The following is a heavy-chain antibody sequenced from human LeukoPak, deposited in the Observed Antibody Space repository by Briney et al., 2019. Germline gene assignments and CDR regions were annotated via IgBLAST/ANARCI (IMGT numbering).Heavy chain of an antibody. CDR2: ISGRGGSK. CDR3: AKDRGPHDYGDYIYYYYYGMDV. CDR1: GFTVSSNY. V-gene: IGHV3-23*01. J-gene: IGHJ6*02. Sequence: GGPLRLSCAASGFTVSSNYMGWVRQAPGKGREWVSAISGRGGSKYYADSVKGRFTISRDNSKNTLYLQMNSLRAEDTAVYYCAKDRGPHDYGDYIYYYYYGMDVWGQGTTVTVSS. D-gene: IGHD4-17*01.